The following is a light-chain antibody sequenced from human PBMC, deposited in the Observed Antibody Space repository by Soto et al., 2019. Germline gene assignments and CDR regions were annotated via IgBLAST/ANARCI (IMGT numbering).Light chain of an antibody. CDR2: EVG. CDR3: CSYTSSSTYV. Sequence: QSLLTHPASLSGSPGQSITISCTGTSSDVGGYNYVSWYQQHPGKAPKLLIYEVGNRPSGVSNRFSGSKSGNTASLTISGLQAEDEADYYCCSYTSSSTYVFGIGTKVTV. CDR1: SSDVGGYNY. J-gene: IGLJ1*01. V-gene: IGLV2-14*01.